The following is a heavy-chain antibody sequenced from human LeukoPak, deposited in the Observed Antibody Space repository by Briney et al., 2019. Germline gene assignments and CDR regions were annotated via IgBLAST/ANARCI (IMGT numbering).Heavy chain of an antibody. CDR1: GFSFSDYY. CDR3: AKDRALGYCSSTSCYTRGVGFDY. D-gene: IGHD2-2*02. J-gene: IGHJ4*02. Sequence: GGSLRLSCAASGFSFSDYYVSWIRQAPGKGLECVSYISSHGTTIYYADSVKGRFTISRDNAKNSLYLQMSSLRAEDTAVYYCAKDRALGYCSSTSCYTRGVGFDYWGQGTLVTVSS. V-gene: IGHV3-11*01. CDR2: ISSHGTTI.